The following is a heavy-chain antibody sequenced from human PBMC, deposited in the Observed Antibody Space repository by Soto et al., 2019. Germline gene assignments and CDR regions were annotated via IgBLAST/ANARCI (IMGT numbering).Heavy chain of an antibody. CDR1: GGSFSGYY. CDR2: INHSGST. Sequence: SETLSLTCAVYGGSFSGYYWSWIRQPPGKGLEWIGEINHSGSTNYNPAHKNRVTISVDTPKNQFSLKLSSVTAADTAVYYCARWTTVSKGDYWGQGTLVTVSS. J-gene: IGHJ4*02. D-gene: IGHD4-17*01. CDR3: ARWTTVSKGDY. V-gene: IGHV4-34*01.